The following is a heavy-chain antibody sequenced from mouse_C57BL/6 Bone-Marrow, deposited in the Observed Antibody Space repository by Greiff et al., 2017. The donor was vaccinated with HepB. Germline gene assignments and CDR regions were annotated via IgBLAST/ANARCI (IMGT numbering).Heavy chain of an antibody. D-gene: IGHD3-1*01. V-gene: IGHV1-64*01. CDR3: ARLTGRRDWYFDV. CDR1: GYTFTSYW. Sequence: QVQLQQPGAELVKPGASVKLSCKASGYTFTSYWMHWVKQRPGQGLEWIGMIHPNSGSTNYNEKFKSKATLTVDKSSSTAYMQLSSLTSEDSAVYYCARLTGRRDWYFDVWGTGTTVTVSS. J-gene: IGHJ1*03. CDR2: IHPNSGST.